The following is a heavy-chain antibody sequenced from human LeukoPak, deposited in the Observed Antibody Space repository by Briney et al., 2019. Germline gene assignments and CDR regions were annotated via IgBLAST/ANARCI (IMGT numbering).Heavy chain of an antibody. CDR2: IIPIFGTA. V-gene: IGHV1-69*05. Sequence: SVKVSCKASGVTFSSYAIGWVQQAPGQGLEWMGGIIPIFGTANYAQKFQGRVTITTDESTSTAYMELSSLRSEDTAVYYCARVRRNNMDYWGQGTLVTVSS. J-gene: IGHJ4*02. CDR1: GVTFSSYA. D-gene: IGHD1/OR15-1a*01. CDR3: ARVRRNNMDY.